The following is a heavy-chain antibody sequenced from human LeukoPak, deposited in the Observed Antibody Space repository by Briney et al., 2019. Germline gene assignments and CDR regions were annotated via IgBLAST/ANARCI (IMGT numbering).Heavy chain of an antibody. V-gene: IGHV1-46*01. J-gene: IGHJ4*02. CDR3: ARGLRRYFDH. CDR1: GYTFTSYY. CDR2: ISSSGGST. Sequence: ASVKVSCKASGYTFTSYYMHWVRQAPGQGLEWMGIISSSGGSTSYAQKFQGRVTMTRDTSTSTVYMELSSLTSEDTAVYYCARGLRRYFDHWGQGTLVTVSS. D-gene: IGHD4-17*01.